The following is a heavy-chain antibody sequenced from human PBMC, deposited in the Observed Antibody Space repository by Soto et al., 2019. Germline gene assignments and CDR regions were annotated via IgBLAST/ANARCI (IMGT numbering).Heavy chain of an antibody. CDR1: VGSISSYR. CDR3: AKRTLRKLRFVETH. V-gene: IGHV4-4*02. D-gene: IGHD3-3*01. CDR2: IYHSGNT. Sequence: SEPLSLTCTVSVGSISSYRWSWVRQPPGKGLEWIGEIYHSGNTNYNPSLKSRVTISVDKSKNQFSLKLTSVTAADTAVYYCAKRTLRKLRFVETHWGQGTLVTVS. J-gene: IGHJ4*02.